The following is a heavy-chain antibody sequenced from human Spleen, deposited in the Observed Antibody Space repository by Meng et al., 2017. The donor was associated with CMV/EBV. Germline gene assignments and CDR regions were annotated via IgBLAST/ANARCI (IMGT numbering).Heavy chain of an antibody. Sequence: VSGVTVNSNYISWIRQAPGKGLEWVSIIYSGGRIFSGRSVQGRFTISRDTSNNMVYLQMNSLRFDDTAVYYCARGLGAYDILSGYQHWGQGVLVTVSS. CDR3: ARGLGAYDILSGYQH. V-gene: IGHV3-53*01. CDR2: IYSGGRI. D-gene: IGHD3-9*01. CDR1: GVTVNSNY. J-gene: IGHJ1*01.